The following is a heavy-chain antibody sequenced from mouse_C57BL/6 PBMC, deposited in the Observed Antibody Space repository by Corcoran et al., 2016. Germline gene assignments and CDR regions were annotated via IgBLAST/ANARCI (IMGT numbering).Heavy chain of an antibody. CDR1: GFSLSTLGMG. J-gene: IGHJ3*01. V-gene: IGHV8-8*01. D-gene: IGHD4-1*01. Sequence: QVTLKESGPGILQPSQTLSLTCSFYGFSLSTLGMGVGWIRQPSGKGLEWLAHIWWDDDKYYNPALKSWLTIYKETSKNQVFLKIGNGDTADTATYYCSRIEGTGAWFAYWGQGTLVTVSA. CDR3: SRIEGTGAWFAY. CDR2: IWWDDDK.